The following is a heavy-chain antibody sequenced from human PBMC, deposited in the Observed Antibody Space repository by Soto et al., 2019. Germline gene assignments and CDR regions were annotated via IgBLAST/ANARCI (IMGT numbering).Heavy chain of an antibody. CDR3: ARRELYCSSTSCREY. CDR1: GYSFTSYW. V-gene: IGHV5-10-1*01. CDR2: IDPSDSYT. J-gene: IGHJ4*02. Sequence: GESVKISFKGSGYSFTSYWISWVRQMPGKGLEWMGRIDPSDSYTNYSPSFQGHVTISADKSISTAYLQWSSLKASDTAMYYCARRELYCSSTSCREYWGQGTLVTVSS. D-gene: IGHD2-2*01.